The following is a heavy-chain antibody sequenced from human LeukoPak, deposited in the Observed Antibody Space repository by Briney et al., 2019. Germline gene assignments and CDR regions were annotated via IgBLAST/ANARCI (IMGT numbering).Heavy chain of an antibody. CDR2: ISSSSSAI. J-gene: IGHJ4*02. V-gene: IGHV3-48*02. CDR1: GFTFSSYS. Sequence: GGSLRLSCAASGFTFSSYSMNWVRQAPGRGLEWISYISSSSSAIYYADSVKGRSTISRDNAKNSLYLQMNSLRDEDTAVYYCVRNHYYSFDYCGQGTLVTVSS. CDR3: VRNHYYSFDY. D-gene: IGHD2/OR15-2a*01.